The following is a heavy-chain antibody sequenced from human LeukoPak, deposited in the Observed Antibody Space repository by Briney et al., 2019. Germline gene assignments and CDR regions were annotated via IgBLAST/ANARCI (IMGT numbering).Heavy chain of an antibody. J-gene: IGHJ3*02. V-gene: IGHV3-30*02. CDR2: IRYDGSIK. Sequence: GGSLRLSCAASGFTFSSYGMHWVRQAPGKGLEWVAFIRYDGSIKDYADSVKGRFTISRDNSKNTLYLQMNSLRAEDTAVYYCAKDLLAAGTFDAFDIWGQGTMVTVSS. D-gene: IGHD6-13*01. CDR1: GFTFSSYG. CDR3: AKDLLAAGTFDAFDI.